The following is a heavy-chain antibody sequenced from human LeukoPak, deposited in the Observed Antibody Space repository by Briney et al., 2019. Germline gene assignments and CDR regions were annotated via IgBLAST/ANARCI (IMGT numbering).Heavy chain of an antibody. CDR3: AKTGGDYYDSSGSDY. Sequence: GGSLRLSCAASGFTFSSYWMSWVRQAPGKGLEWVAVISYDGSNKYYADSVKGRFTISRDNSKNTLYLQMNSLRAEDTAVYYCAKTGGDYYDSSGSDYWGQGTLVTVSS. CDR1: GFTFSSYW. D-gene: IGHD3-22*01. J-gene: IGHJ4*02. V-gene: IGHV3-30*18. CDR2: ISYDGSNK.